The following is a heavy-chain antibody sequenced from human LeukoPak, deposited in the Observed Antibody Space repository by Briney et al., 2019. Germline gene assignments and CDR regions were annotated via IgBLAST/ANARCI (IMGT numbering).Heavy chain of an antibody. CDR3: ARPRYYYDSSGYYPVFDY. J-gene: IGHJ4*02. D-gene: IGHD3-22*01. Sequence: KPSETLSLTCTVSGGFISSSSYYWGWIRQPPGKGLEWIGSIYYSGSTYYSPSLKSRVSISVDTSKNQFSLKLRSVTAADTAVYYCARPRYYYDSSGYYPVFDYWGQGTLVTVSS. V-gene: IGHV4-39*07. CDR1: GGFISSSSYY. CDR2: IYYSGST.